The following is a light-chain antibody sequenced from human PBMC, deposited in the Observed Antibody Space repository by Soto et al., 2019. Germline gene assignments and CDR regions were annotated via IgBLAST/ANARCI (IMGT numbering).Light chain of an antibody. CDR1: SSNIGSNY. Sequence: QSVLTQPPSASGTPGQRVTISCSGSSSNIGSNYVYWYQQLPGTVPQLLIYRNSERPSEVPDRFSGSKSGTSASLAISGLRSEDEADYYCAAWDDSRSGVVFGGGTKLTVL. CDR2: RNS. J-gene: IGLJ2*01. CDR3: AAWDDSRSGVV. V-gene: IGLV1-47*01.